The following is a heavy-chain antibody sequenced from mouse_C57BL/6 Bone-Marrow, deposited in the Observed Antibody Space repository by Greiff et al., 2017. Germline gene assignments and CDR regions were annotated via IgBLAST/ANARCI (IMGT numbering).Heavy chain of an antibody. Sequence: VKLQESGAELLKPGASVKISCKASGYAFRNYWMNWVKQRPGKGLEWIGQIYPGDGDINYNGKFKGKATLTADKSSSTAYMQLSSLTSEDSAVYFCARGAYWGQGTLVTVSS. J-gene: IGHJ3*01. CDR3: ARGAY. V-gene: IGHV1-80*01. CDR2: IYPGDGDI. CDR1: GYAFRNYW.